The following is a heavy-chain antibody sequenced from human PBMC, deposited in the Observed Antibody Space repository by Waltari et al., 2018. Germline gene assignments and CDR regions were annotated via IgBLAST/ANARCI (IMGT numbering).Heavy chain of an antibody. CDR2: INQSGST. J-gene: IGHJ5*02. Sequence: QVQLQQWGAGLLKPSETLSLTCAVYGGSFSGYYWSWIRQPPGKGLEWIGEINQSGSTNDHPSLKSRGTISGDTSKNQFSLKLSSVTAADTAVYYCARGQHKVWNYRGGWFDPWGQGTLVTVSS. CDR3: ARGQHKVWNYRGGWFDP. V-gene: IGHV4-34*01. CDR1: GGSFSGYY. D-gene: IGHD1-7*01.